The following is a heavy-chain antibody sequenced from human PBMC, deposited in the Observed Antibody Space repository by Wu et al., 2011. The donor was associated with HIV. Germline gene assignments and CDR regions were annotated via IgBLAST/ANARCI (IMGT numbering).Heavy chain of an antibody. V-gene: IGHV1-46*01. CDR2: IIPSVGST. Sequence: QVQLVQSGAEVKKPGASVKVSCKASGYTFTGYYMQWLRQAPGQGFEWVGGIIPSVGSTEYAQKFQGRVTITADTSTSTAYMELYSLTSEDTAVYYCARDHEYSSFHWGQGTPVTVSS. D-gene: IGHD4-11*01. J-gene: IGHJ4*02. CDR3: ARDHEYSSFH. CDR1: GYTFTGYY.